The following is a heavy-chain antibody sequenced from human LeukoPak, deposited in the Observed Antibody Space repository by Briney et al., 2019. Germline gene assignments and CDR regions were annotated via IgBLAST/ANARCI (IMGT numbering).Heavy chain of an antibody. V-gene: IGHV3-23*01. D-gene: IGHD2-15*01. Sequence: PGGSLRLSCADSRFTFSSYTMNWVRQAPGKGLEWVSTSGTGSGTYYGDSVKGRFTISRDNSKNTLYLQMNSLRAEDTAIYYCAKRDSQKYFDYWGQGTLVTVSS. CDR1: RFTFSSYT. CDR3: AKRDSQKYFDY. CDR2: SGTGSGT. J-gene: IGHJ4*02.